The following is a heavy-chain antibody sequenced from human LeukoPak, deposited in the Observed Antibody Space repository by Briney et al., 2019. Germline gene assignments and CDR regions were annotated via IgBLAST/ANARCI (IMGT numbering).Heavy chain of an antibody. D-gene: IGHD5-12*01. J-gene: IGHJ5*02. V-gene: IGHV4-39*02. CDR3: ARAPYSSYVDGGWFDP. Sequence: SETLSLTCTVSGGSISSSSYYWGWIRQPPGKGLEWIGNIDYSGNTYYNPSLKSRVTVSVDTSKNQFSLKVSSVTAADTAVYYCARAPYSSYVDGGWFDPWGQGTLVTVSS. CDR2: IDYSGNT. CDR1: GGSISSSSYY.